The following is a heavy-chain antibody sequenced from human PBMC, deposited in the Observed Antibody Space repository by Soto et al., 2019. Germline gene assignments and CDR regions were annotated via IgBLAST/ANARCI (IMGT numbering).Heavy chain of an antibody. V-gene: IGHV4-39*01. J-gene: IGHJ6*02. D-gene: IGHD3-22*01. CDR2: IYYSGST. CDR3: ARHPEYYYDSSGYHYYYYYGMDV. Sequence: PSETLSLTCTVSGGSISSSSYYWGWIRQPPGKGLEWIGSIYYSGSTYYNPSLKSRVTISVDTSKNQFSLKLSSVTAADTAVYYCARHPEYYYDSSGYHYYYYYGMDVWGQGTTVTVS. CDR1: GGSISSSSYY.